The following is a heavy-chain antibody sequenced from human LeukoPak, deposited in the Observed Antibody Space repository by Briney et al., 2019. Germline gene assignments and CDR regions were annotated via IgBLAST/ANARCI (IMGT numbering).Heavy chain of an antibody. J-gene: IGHJ4*02. CDR3: ARVTGYRIEDYFDC. CDR2: IYYSGST. Sequence: PSETLSLTCTVSGGSISSYYWRWLRQPPGKGLEWIGYIYYSGSTNYNPSLKSRVTISVDTSKNQFSLKLRSVTAADTAVYYCARVTGYRIEDYFDCWGQGTLVTVSS. CDR1: GGSISSYY. D-gene: IGHD6-13*01. V-gene: IGHV4-59*01.